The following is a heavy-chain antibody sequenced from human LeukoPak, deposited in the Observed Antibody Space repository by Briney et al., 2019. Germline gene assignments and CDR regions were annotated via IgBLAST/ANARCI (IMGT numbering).Heavy chain of an antibody. J-gene: IGHJ6*02. CDR3: ARDFPDYYDFWSGYRGGYYYYGMDV. V-gene: IGHV3-21*01. Sequence: GGSLRLSCAASGFTFSSYSMTWVRQAPGKGLEWVSSISSSSSYIYYADSVKGRFTISRDNAKNSLYLQMNSLRAEDTAVYYCARDFPDYYDFWSGYRGGYYYYGMDVWGQGTTVTVSS. CDR2: ISSSSSYI. CDR1: GFTFSSYS. D-gene: IGHD3-3*01.